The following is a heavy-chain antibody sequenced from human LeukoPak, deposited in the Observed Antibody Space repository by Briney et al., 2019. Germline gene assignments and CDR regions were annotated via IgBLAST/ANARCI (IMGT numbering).Heavy chain of an antibody. Sequence: PGGSLRLSCAASGFTFSRYSMNWVRQAPGKGLEWVSSISSSSSYIYYADSLKGRFTISRDNAKNSLYLQINTLRAEDTAVYYCARAPGGDPLFDYWGQETLVTVSS. CDR1: GFTFSRYS. J-gene: IGHJ4*02. V-gene: IGHV3-21*01. D-gene: IGHD3-16*01. CDR3: ARAPGGDPLFDY. CDR2: ISSSSSYI.